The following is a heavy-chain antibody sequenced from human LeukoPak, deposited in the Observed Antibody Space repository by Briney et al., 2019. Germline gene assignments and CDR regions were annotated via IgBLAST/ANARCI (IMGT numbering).Heavy chain of an antibody. V-gene: IGHV3-23*01. D-gene: IGHD2-21*02. CDR3: ARVLLREYFDY. J-gene: IGHJ4*02. CDR1: GFTFSSYA. CDR2: ISGSGSST. Sequence: AGGSLRLSSAASGFTFSSYAMSWVRQAPGKGLEWVSAISGSGSSTYHADAVRGRFTISRDNSKNTLYLQMNSLRAEDTAVYYCARVLLREYFDYWGQGTLVTVSS.